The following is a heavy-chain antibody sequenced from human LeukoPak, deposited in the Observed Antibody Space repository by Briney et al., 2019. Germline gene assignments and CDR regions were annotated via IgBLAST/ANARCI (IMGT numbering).Heavy chain of an antibody. CDR2: ISVHNGNT. CDR1: GFTFTSYT. D-gene: IGHD3-10*01. CDR3: ARDRMILGVPFDY. Sequence: ASVKVSCKASGFTFTSYTINGVRQAPGQGREWMGWISVHNGNTKYAQKLQGRVTLTTDTSTSPAYMELRSLRSDDTAVYYCARDRMILGVPFDYWGQGTLVTVSS. V-gene: IGHV1-18*01. J-gene: IGHJ4*02.